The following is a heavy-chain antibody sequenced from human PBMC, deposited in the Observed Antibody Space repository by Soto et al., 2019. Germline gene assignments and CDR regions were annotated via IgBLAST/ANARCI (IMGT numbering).Heavy chain of an antibody. Sequence: SETLSLTCTVSGGSISSYYWSWIRQPPGKGLEWIGYIYYSGSTNYNPSLKSRVTISVDTSKNQFFVKLSSVTAADAAVYYCARGFITMVRGPYGGNWFEPWGQGTLVTVSS. CDR3: ARGFITMVRGPYGGNWFEP. CDR1: GGSISSYY. V-gene: IGHV4-59*01. D-gene: IGHD3-10*01. CDR2: IYYSGST. J-gene: IGHJ5*02.